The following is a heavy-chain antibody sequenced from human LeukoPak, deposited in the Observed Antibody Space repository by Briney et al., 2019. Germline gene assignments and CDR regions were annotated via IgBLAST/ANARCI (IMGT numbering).Heavy chain of an antibody. Sequence: PGGSLRLSCAASGFTFTTYTMSWVRQAPGKGLEWVSSIYGSGVSTFYADSVQVRFTISRDNFQNTLSLQMNSLRADDTAVYYCAKDLGLSVGSTPFDYWGQGTLVTVSS. CDR2: IYGSGVST. V-gene: IGHV3-23*01. CDR1: GFTFTTYT. J-gene: IGHJ4*02. D-gene: IGHD1-26*01. CDR3: AKDLGLSVGSTPFDY.